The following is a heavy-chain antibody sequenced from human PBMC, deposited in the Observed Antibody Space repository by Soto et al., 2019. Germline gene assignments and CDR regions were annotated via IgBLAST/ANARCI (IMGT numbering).Heavy chain of an antibody. CDR1: GFSLSNARMG. J-gene: IGHJ6*02. CDR3: ARIRSSSWYTHYYYGMDV. Sequence: QVTLKESGPVLVKPTETLTLTCTVSGFSLSNARMGVSWIRQPPGKALEWLAHIFSNDEKSYSTSLKSRLTISKDTSKSQVVLTMTNMDPVDTATYYCARIRSSSWYTHYYYGMDVWGQGTTVTVSS. CDR2: IFSNDEK. D-gene: IGHD6-13*01. V-gene: IGHV2-26*01.